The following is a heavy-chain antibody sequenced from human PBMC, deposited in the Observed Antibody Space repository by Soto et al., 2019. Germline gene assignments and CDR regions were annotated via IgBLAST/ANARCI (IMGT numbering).Heavy chain of an antibody. D-gene: IGHD3-10*01. J-gene: IGHJ5*02. V-gene: IGHV1-69*11. CDR2: INPLLGST. Sequence: QVHLVQSGAEVKKPGSSVKVSCNPSGGIFNSYGISWVRQGPGQGLQWMGGINPLLGSTNYAEKFQGRLTITADDSRRTVYMELNNLRPEDTATYFCAKIWGGVYTTWGQGTLVTVSS. CDR1: GGIFNSYG. CDR3: AKIWGGVYTT.